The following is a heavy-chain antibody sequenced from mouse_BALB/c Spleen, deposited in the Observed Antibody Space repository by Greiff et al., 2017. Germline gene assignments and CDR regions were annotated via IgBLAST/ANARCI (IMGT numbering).Heavy chain of an antibody. Sequence: VQLKESGPELVKPGASVKMSCKASGYTFTSYVMHWVKQKPGQGLEWIGYINPYNDGTKYNEKFKGKATLTSDKSSSTAYMELSSLTSEDSAVYYCARNYGSSYNYYAMDYWGQGTSVTVSS. D-gene: IGHD1-1*01. V-gene: IGHV1-14*01. CDR2: INPYNDGT. CDR3: ARNYGSSYNYYAMDY. CDR1: GYTFTSYV. J-gene: IGHJ4*01.